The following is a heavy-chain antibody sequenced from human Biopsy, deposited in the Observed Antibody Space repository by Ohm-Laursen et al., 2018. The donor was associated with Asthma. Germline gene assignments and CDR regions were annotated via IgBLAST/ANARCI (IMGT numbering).Heavy chain of an antibody. Sequence: SVKVSCKASGYTFINYAIHWVRQAPGQRLEWMGWINAGNGNTKYSQKFQGRVTISRDTSASTAYMDLSSLRSEDTAVYYCARTYYDFLTGQVNDAFAMRGQGTMVTVSS. V-gene: IGHV1-3*01. D-gene: IGHD3-9*01. CDR2: INAGNGNT. CDR3: ARTYYDFLTGQVNDAFAM. CDR1: GYTFINYA. J-gene: IGHJ3*02.